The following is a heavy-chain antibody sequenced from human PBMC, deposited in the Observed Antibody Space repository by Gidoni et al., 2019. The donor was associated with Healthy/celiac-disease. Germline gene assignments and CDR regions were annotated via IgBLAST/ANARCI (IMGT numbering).Heavy chain of an antibody. CDR2: ISYDGSNK. D-gene: IGHD3-22*01. Sequence: QVQLVESGGGVVQPGRSLRLSCAASGFTFSGYAMPWARQAPRKGLAWVAGISYDGSNKYYADSGKGRFTISRDNSKNTLYLQMNSLRAEDTAVYYCARDRRYYYDSSGYLLSLYNWFDPWGQGTLVTVSS. J-gene: IGHJ5*02. CDR1: GFTFSGYA. CDR3: ARDRRYYYDSSGYLLSLYNWFDP. V-gene: IGHV3-30-3*01.